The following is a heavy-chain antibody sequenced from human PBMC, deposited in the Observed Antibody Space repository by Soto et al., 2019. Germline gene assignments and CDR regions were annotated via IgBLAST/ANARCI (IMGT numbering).Heavy chain of an antibody. D-gene: IGHD1-26*01. Sequence: QVQLVQSGAEVKKPGASVKVSCKASGYTFTSYYMHWVRQAPGQGLEWMGIINPSGGSTSYEQKFQGRGTMTRDKATSTVYRELSSLRSEDTAVDYCARGLRRWEPLDYWVQGSLVTVST. CDR1: GYTFTSYY. V-gene: IGHV1-46*01. CDR3: ARGLRRWEPLDY. CDR2: INPSGGST. J-gene: IGHJ4*02.